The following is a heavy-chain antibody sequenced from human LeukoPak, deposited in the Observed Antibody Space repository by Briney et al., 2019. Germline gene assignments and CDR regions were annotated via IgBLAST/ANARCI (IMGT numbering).Heavy chain of an antibody. J-gene: IGHJ6*03. V-gene: IGHV3-7*01. CDR2: IKQDGSEK. D-gene: IGHD3-3*01. CDR1: GFTFSSYW. Sequence: GGSLRLSCAASGFTFSSYWMSWVRQAPGKGLEWVANIKQDGSEKYYVDSVKGRFTISRDNAKNSLFLQMNSLRAEDTAMYHCARDGSVFWSGYYYMDVWGKGTTVTVSS. CDR3: ARDGSVFWSGYYYMDV.